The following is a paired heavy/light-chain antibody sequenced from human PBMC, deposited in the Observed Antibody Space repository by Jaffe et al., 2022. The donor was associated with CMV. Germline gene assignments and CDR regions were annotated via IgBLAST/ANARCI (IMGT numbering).Heavy chain of an antibody. J-gene: IGHJ4*02. CDR2: IYSSGST. D-gene: IGHD5-18*01. Sequence: HVQLQESGPGLVKPSETLSLTCTVSGASFSTYYWSWLRQPPGKGLEWIGYIYSSGSTNYNPSLRSRVTISVDTSKNQFSLKLSSVTAADTAVYYCARVGGSNYGYVNLFDYWGQGTLVTVSS. CDR1: GASFSTYY. V-gene: IGHV4-59*01. CDR3: ARVGGSNYGYVNLFDY.
Light chain of an antibody. CDR1: QSITSNY. CDR2: GAS. V-gene: IGKV3-20*01. J-gene: IGKJ4*01. CDR3: QQYGNSPLT. Sequence: EVVLTQSPGTLSLSPGERATLSCRASQSITSNYLAWYQQKPGQAPRFLIYGASSRATGIPDRFSGSGSGTDFTLTISRLEPEDFAVYFCQQYGNSPLTFGGGTQVEIK.